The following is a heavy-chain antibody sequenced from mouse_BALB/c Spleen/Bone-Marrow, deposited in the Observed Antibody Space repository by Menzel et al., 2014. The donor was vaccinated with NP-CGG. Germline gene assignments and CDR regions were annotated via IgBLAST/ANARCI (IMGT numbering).Heavy chain of an antibody. CDR2: ISYDGSN. J-gene: IGHJ2*01. Sequence: EVKLMESGPGLVKPSQSLSLPCSVTGYSITSGYYWNWIRQFPGKKLEWMGHISYDGSNNYNPSLKNRISITRDTSKNQFFLKLKSVTSEDTATYFCARDYYFGSGYFDFWGQGTTLTVSS. D-gene: IGHD1-1*01. V-gene: IGHV3-6*02. CDR3: ARDYYFGSGYFDF. CDR1: GYSITSGYY.